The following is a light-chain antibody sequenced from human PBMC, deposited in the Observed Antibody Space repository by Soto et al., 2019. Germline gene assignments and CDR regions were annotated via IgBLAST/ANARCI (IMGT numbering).Light chain of an antibody. V-gene: IGKV3-15*01. CDR2: GAS. CDR3: QQNNNSPYT. Sequence: EIVMMQSPATLSVSPRERATISCRASQAPGNNLAWYQHKPGQAPRLLIYGASTRATGVPVRFSGSGSETEFTLTISSLQSDDLSVYYCQQNNNSPYTFGQGTKLEIE. J-gene: IGKJ2*01. CDR1: QAPGNN.